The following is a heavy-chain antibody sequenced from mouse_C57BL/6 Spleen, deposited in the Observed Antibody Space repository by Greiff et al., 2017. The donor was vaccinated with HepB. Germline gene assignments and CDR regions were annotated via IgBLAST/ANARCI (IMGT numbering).Heavy chain of an antibody. CDR3: ARLELTGMGNYAMDY. V-gene: IGHV1-81*01. D-gene: IGHD4-1*01. Sequence: QVQLKQSGAELARPGASVKLSCKASGYTFTSYGISWVKQRTGQGLEWIGEIYPRSGNTYYNEKFKGKATLTADKSSSTAYMELRSLTSEDSAVYFCARLELTGMGNYAMDYWGQGTSVTVSS. J-gene: IGHJ4*01. CDR2: IYPRSGNT. CDR1: GYTFTSYG.